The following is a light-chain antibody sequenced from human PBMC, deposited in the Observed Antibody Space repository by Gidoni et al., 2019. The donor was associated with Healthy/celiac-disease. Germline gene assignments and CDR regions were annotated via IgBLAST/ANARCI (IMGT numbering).Light chain of an antibody. Sequence: DIQMPKSPSSLSASVGDRVTITCQASQDIRNYLNWYQQKPGKSPKLLIYDASNLETGVPSRFSGSGSGTDFTFTISSLQPEDIATYYCQQYDNLPLTFGGGTKVEIK. J-gene: IGKJ4*01. V-gene: IGKV1-33*01. CDR3: QQYDNLPLT. CDR1: QDIRNY. CDR2: DAS.